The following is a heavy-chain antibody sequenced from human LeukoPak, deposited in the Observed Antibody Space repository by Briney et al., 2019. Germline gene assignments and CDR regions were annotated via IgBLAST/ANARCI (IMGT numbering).Heavy chain of an antibody. Sequence: PSETLSLTCAVYGGSFSGYYWSWIRQPPGKGLEWIGEINHSGSTNYNPSLKSRVTTSVDTSKNQFSLKLSSVTAADTAVYYCAREPIGTIPFDYWGQGTLVTVSS. J-gene: IGHJ4*02. D-gene: IGHD1-1*01. CDR3: AREPIGTIPFDY. V-gene: IGHV4-34*01. CDR2: INHSGST. CDR1: GGSFSGYY.